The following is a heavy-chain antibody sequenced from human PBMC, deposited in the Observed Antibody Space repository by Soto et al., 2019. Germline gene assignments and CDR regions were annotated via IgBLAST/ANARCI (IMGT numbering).Heavy chain of an antibody. D-gene: IGHD1-26*01. J-gene: IGHJ3*02. CDR3: AKGVELLAFDI. V-gene: IGHV3-30*18. CDR1: GFTFSSYG. Sequence: QVQLVESGGGVVQPGRSLRLSCAASGFTFSSYGMHWVRQAPGKGLEWVAVISYDGSNKYYADSVKGRFTISRDNSKNTLYLQMNSLRAEDTAVYYCAKGVELLAFDIWGQGTMVTVSS. CDR2: ISYDGSNK.